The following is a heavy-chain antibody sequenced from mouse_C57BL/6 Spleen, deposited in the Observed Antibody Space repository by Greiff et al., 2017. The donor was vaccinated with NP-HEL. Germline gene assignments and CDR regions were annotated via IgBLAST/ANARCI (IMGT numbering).Heavy chain of an antibody. CDR3: ARGYDGYSGYFDY. D-gene: IGHD2-3*01. CDR2: ISDGGSYT. J-gene: IGHJ2*01. Sequence: DVMLVESGGGLVKPGGSLKLSCAASGFTFSSYAMSWVRQTPEKRLEWVATISDGGSYTYYPDNVKGRFTISRDNAKNNLYLQRSHLKSEDTAMYYCARGYDGYSGYFDYWGQGTTLTVSS. V-gene: IGHV5-4*03. CDR1: GFTFSSYA.